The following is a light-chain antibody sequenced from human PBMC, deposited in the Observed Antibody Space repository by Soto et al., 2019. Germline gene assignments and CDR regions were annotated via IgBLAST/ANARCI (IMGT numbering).Light chain of an antibody. CDR3: QHYNNWPLT. CDR1: QSISSK. Sequence: IVMTQSPATLSVSPGERATLSCRASQSISSKLAWYQQKPGQAPRLLIYGASTRATGTPARFSGSESGTEFTLTISSLQSEDLAAYFCQHYNNWPLTFGGGTKVDIK. CDR2: GAS. V-gene: IGKV3D-15*01. J-gene: IGKJ4*01.